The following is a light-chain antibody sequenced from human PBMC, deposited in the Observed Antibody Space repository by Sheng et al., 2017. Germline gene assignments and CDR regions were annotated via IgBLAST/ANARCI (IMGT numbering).Light chain of an antibody. Sequence: EIVVTQSPATLSVSPGDSATLSCRASQSVTTNFAWYRQKPGQPPRLLIYGASTRAPGIPARFSGSGSGTEFTLTISSLQSEDFAVFYCQQYNDWPLTFGGGTVVQI. CDR1: QSVTTN. CDR2: GAS. CDR3: QQYNDWPLT. J-gene: IGKJ4*01. V-gene: IGKV3-15*01.